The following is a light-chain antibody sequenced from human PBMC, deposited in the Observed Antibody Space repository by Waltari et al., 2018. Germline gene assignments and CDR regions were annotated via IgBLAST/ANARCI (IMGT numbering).Light chain of an antibody. CDR3: SSYASGTTWL. CDR1: SSHVGGYDS. CDR2: AVS. J-gene: IGLJ3*02. V-gene: IGLV2-14*03. Sequence: QSALTQPAPVSGAPGQSITVSCTGSSSHVGGYDSVSWYRQHPGKAPKLLIYAVSTGPSGVSNRFSGAKSGNTASLTISGLQVEDETDYYCSSYASGTTWLFGVGTELSVL.